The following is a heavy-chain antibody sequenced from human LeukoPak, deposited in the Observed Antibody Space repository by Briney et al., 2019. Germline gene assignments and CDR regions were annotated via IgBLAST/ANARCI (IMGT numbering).Heavy chain of an antibody. CDR3: ARVQSYYDFWSGYRYYFDY. V-gene: IGHV4-34*01. CDR1: GGSFSGYY. J-gene: IGHJ4*02. Sequence: PSETLSLTCAVYGGSFSGYYWSWIRQPPGKGLEWIGEINHRGSTNYNPSLKSRVTISVDTSKNQFSLKLSSVTAADTAVYYCARVQSYYDFWSGYRYYFDYWGQRTLVTVSS. D-gene: IGHD3-3*01. CDR2: INHRGST.